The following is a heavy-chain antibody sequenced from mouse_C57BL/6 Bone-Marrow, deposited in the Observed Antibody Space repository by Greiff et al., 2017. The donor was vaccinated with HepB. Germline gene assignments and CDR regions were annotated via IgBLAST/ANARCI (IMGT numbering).Heavy chain of an antibody. CDR2: ISSGSSTI. CDR1: GFTFSDYG. J-gene: IGHJ4*01. V-gene: IGHV5-17*01. Sequence: DVKLVESGGGLVKPGGSLKLSCAASGFTFSDYGMHWVRQAPEKGLEWVAYISSGSSTIYYADTVKGRFTISRDNAKNTLFLQMTSLRSEDTGMYYCARPTVVAKDAMDYWGQGTSVTVSS. CDR3: ARPTVVAKDAMDY. D-gene: IGHD1-1*01.